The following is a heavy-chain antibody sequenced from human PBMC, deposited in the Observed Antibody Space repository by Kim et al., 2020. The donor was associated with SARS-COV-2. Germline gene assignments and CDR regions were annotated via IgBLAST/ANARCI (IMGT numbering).Heavy chain of an antibody. Sequence: SETLSLTCTVSGYSISSGYYWGWIRQHPGKGLEWIGSIYHSGSTYYNPSLKSRVTISVDTSKNQFSLKLSSVTAADTAVYYCASGGGKWLPDYWGQGTLVTVSS. CDR1: GYSISSGYY. CDR2: IYHSGST. CDR3: ASGGGKWLPDY. V-gene: IGHV4-38-2*02. D-gene: IGHD3-22*01. J-gene: IGHJ4*02.